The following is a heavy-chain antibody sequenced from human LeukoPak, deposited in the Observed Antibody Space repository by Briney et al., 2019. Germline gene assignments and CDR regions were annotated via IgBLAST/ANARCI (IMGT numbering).Heavy chain of an antibody. V-gene: IGHV3-7*01. CDR2: IKQDGSEK. D-gene: IGHD1-1*01. CDR3: ARLTSGVTTFVY. J-gene: IGHJ4*02. CDR1: GFTISGYW. Sequence: GGSLRLSCAASGFTISGYWMSWVRQAPGKGLEWVASIKQDGSEKYYVGSVKGRFTVSRDNAENSLYLQMNSLRAEDTAVYFCARLTSGVTTFVYWGQGTLVTVSS.